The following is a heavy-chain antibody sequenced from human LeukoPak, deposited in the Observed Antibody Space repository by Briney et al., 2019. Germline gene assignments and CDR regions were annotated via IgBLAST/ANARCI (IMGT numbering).Heavy chain of an antibody. Sequence: PSETLSLTCTVSGGSISSYYWSWIRQPPGTGLEWIGYIYYSGSANYNPSLKSRVTISVDTSKNQFSLKLSSVTAADTAVYYCARHGGYSSGWLDYWGQGTLVTVSS. D-gene: IGHD6-19*01. V-gene: IGHV4-59*08. CDR1: GGSISSYY. CDR2: IYYSGSA. J-gene: IGHJ4*02. CDR3: ARHGGYSSGWLDY.